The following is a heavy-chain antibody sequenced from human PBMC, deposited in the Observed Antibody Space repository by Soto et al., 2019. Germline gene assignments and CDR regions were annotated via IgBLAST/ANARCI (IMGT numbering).Heavy chain of an antibody. CDR1: GYNFFGYG. D-gene: IGHD3-22*01. J-gene: IGHJ4*02. V-gene: IGHV1-18*01. Sequence: DSVKVSCKASGYNFFGYGLSWVRQAPGQGLEWMGWISVYNAKTNYAQKFQGRVTMTPDTSATTVYMELRSLTSDDTAVYYCARGRRPLIAARYDTSGYFDHWGQGTLVTVSS. CDR2: ISVYNAKT. CDR3: ARGRRPLIAARYDTSGYFDH.